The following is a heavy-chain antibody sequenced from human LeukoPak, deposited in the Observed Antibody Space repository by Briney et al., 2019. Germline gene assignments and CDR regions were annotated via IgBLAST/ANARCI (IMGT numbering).Heavy chain of an antibody. CDR2: SSISSNYV. V-gene: IGHV3-21*01. D-gene: IGHD2/OR15-2a*01. CDR3: ARGGINSRVRYYFDY. CDR1: RLTLRLYS. J-gene: IGHJ4*02. Sequence: GGSLRLFHAVSRLTLRLYSMIWARHAPAKGLVWVSSSSISSNYVFAADSEKGRFNISRDNAKYTLYLQVNILRAEDTAVDYCARGGINSRVRYYFDYWGQGTLVTVSS.